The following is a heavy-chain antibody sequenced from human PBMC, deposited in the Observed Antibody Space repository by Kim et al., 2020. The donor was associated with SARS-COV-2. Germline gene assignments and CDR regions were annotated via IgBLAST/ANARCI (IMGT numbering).Heavy chain of an antibody. CDR3: ARGSEIWGLSLDY. D-gene: IGHD3-16*01. J-gene: IGHJ4*02. CDR2: IYSGGST. CDR1: GFTVSSNY. Sequence: GGSLRLSCAASGFTVSSNYMSWVRQAPGKGLEWVSVIYSGGSTYYADSVKGRFTISRDNSKNTLYLQMNSLRAEDTAVYYCARGSEIWGLSLDYWGQGTLVTVSS. V-gene: IGHV3-53*01.